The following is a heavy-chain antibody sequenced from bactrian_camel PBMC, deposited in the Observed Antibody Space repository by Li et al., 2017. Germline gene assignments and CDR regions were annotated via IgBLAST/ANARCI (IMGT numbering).Heavy chain of an antibody. V-gene: IGHV3S1*01. CDR3: LSSLGSDEGY. CDR1: GFTFSSYW. CDR2: IDTGGGNK. D-gene: IGHD5*01. J-gene: IGHJ4*01. Sequence: HVQLVESGGGLVQPGGSLRLSCAASGFTFSSYWMYWVRQAPGKGLEWVSGIDTGGGNKIGYSDSVKGRFTISRDNAKNTLYLEMNSLKAEDTAMYYCLSSLGSDEGYWGQGTQVTIS.